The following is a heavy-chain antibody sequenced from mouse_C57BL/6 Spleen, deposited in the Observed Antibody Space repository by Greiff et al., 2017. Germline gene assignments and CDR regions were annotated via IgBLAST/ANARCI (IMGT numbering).Heavy chain of an antibody. Sequence: KLQESGEGLVKPGGSLKLSCAASGFTFSSYAMSWVRQTPEKRLEWVAYISSGGDYIYYADTVKGRFTISRDNARNTLYLQMSSLKSEDTAMYYCTRDNLYFDYWGQGTTLTVSS. V-gene: IGHV5-9-1*02. CDR2: ISSGGDYI. J-gene: IGHJ2*01. D-gene: IGHD1-3*01. CDR1: GFTFSSYA. CDR3: TRDNLYFDY.